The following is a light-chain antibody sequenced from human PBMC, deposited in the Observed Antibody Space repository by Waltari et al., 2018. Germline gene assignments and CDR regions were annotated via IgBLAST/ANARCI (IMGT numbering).Light chain of an antibody. Sequence: QSALTQPASVSGSPGQSITISCTGTSSAVGNYKRVSWYHQHPGKAPKLMISAVSKRPSGVSERFSGSKSGDMASLTISGLQPEDEAEYFCSSYAGSSKGVFGGGTKVTVL. J-gene: IGLJ2*01. CDR2: AVS. CDR3: SSYAGSSKGV. V-gene: IGLV2-23*02. CDR1: SSAVGNYKR.